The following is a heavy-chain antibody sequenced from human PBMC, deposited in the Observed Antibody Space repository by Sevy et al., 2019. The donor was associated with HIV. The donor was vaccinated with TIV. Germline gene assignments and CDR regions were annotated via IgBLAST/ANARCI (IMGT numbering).Heavy chain of an antibody. V-gene: IGHV1-18*01. Sequence: ASVKVSCKASGYTFTSYGISWVRQAPGQGLEWMGWISAYNGNTNYAQKLQGRVTMTTDTSTSTAYMELRSLRSDDTAVYSCARGGGSAAAGTLYYYYGMDVWGQGTAVTVSS. CDR1: GYTFTSYG. D-gene: IGHD6-13*01. J-gene: IGHJ6*02. CDR2: ISAYNGNT. CDR3: ARGGGSAAAGTLYYYYGMDV.